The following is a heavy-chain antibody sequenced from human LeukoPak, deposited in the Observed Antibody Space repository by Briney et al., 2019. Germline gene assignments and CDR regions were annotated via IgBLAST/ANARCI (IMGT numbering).Heavy chain of an antibody. CDR1: GFTFSSYA. CDR3: ARSRKLLLGGGYYYGMDI. CDR2: ISSSGSTI. J-gene: IGHJ6*02. V-gene: IGHV3-48*03. Sequence: GGSLRLSCAASGFTFSSYAMHWVRQAPGKGLEWVSYISSSGSTIYYADSVKGRFTISRDNAKNSLYLQMNSLRAEDTAVYYCARSRKLLLGGGYYYGMDIWGQGTTVTVSS. D-gene: IGHD2-15*01.